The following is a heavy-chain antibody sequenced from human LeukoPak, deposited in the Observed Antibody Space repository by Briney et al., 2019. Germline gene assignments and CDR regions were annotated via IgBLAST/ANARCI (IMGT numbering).Heavy chain of an antibody. J-gene: IGHJ3*01. CDR3: AREGSSAPSDAFDF. D-gene: IGHD6-19*01. CDR1: GGSISSYY. Sequence: PSETLSLTCTVSGGSISSYYWSWIRQPPGKGLEWIGYIYYSGSTNYNPSLKSRVTISVDTSKNQFSLKLSSVTAADTAVYYCAREGSSAPSDAFDFWGQGTLVTVSS. CDR2: IYYSGST. V-gene: IGHV4-4*08.